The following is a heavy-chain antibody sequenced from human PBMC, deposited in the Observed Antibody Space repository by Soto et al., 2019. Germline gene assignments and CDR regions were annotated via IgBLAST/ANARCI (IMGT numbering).Heavy chain of an antibody. CDR2: IISIFPTP. V-gene: IGHV1-69*12. CDR1: GGTFGNSA. D-gene: IGHD3-3*02. CDR3: ARDKDRQQLGGNYYYGIDV. J-gene: IGHJ6*02. Sequence: QVQLVQSGAEVKKPGSSVTVSCKASGGTFGNSAISWVRQAPGQGLEWMGGIISIFPTPEYGQKFQGRVRITADESTSTAYKELTSLRSEDTAVYYCARDKDRQQLGGNYYYGIDVWGQGTTVTVSS.